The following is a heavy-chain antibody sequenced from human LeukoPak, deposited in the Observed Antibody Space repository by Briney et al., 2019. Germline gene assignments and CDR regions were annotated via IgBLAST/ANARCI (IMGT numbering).Heavy chain of an antibody. J-gene: IGHJ4*02. V-gene: IGHV4-34*01. Sequence: SETLSLTCAVYGGSFSGHYWSWIRQPPGKGLEWIGEINHSGGTNYNPSLKSRVTISLDTSKNHFSLKLTSVTAADTAVYYCTRESRPFCPFAFWGQGVLVTVSS. CDR1: GGSFSGHY. CDR2: INHSGGT. D-gene: IGHD2-2*01. CDR3: TRESRPFCPFAF.